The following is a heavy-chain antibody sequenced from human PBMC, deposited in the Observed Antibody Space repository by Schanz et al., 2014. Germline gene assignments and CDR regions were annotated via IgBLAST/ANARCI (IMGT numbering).Heavy chain of an antibody. CDR3: ARVHTATYHYNSPGAFDI. CDR2: INAHTGNT. J-gene: IGHJ3*02. V-gene: IGHV1-18*01. D-gene: IGHD3-10*01. CDR1: GYIFGSHG. Sequence: QLMQSGSEVRKPGASVKVSCKASGYIFGSHGMPWVRQAPGQGPELMGWINAHTGNTQYAQKFQGRVNMTRDTVTTTVHLELTRLRTDDTAIYYCARVHTATYHYNSPGAFDIWGQGTMVTVSS.